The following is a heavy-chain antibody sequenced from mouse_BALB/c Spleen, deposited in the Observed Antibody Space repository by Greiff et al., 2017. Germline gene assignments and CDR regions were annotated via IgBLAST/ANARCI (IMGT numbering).Heavy chain of an antibody. CDR2: IWTGGGT. Sequence: VKLVESGPGLVAPSQSLSITCTVSGFSLTSYDISWIRQPPGKGLEWLGVIWTGGGTNYNSAFMSRLSISKDNSKSQVFLKMNSLQTDDTAIYYCVRDYDGYLDYWGQGTTLTVSS. CDR3: VRDYDGYLDY. V-gene: IGHV2-9-2*01. CDR1: GFSLTSYD. D-gene: IGHD2-3*01. J-gene: IGHJ2*01.